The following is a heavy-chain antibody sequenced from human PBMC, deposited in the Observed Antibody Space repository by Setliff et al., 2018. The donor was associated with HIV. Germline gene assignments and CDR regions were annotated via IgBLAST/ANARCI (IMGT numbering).Heavy chain of an antibody. V-gene: IGHV1-18*01. CDR2: ITPDSGVT. Sequence: ASVKVSCKASGYTFSSHGISWLRQATGQGLEWMGWITPDSGVTKYAQKLLGRVTMTTDTSANTVYMELRTLRSDDTAVYYCARRGTGWPYYFDYWGQGTLVTVSS. CDR1: GYTFSSHG. CDR3: ARRGTGWPYYFDY. J-gene: IGHJ4*02. D-gene: IGHD6-19*01.